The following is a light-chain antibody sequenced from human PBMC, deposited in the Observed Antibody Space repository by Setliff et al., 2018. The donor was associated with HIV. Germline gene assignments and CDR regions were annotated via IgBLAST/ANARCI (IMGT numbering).Light chain of an antibody. CDR2: DVS. Sequence: QSVLAQPASVSGSPGQSITISCSGTSSDVGGYNYVSWYQQHPGKAPKLMIYDVSNRPSGVSNRFSGSKSGNTASLTISGLQAEDEADYYYTSYSSNTTLGIFGTGTKVTVL. J-gene: IGLJ1*01. CDR1: SSDVGGYNY. CDR3: TSYSSNTTLGI. V-gene: IGLV2-14*03.